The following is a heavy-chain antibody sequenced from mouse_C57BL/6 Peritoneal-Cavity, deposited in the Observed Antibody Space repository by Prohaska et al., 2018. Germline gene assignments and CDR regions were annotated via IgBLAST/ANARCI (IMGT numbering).Heavy chain of an antibody. Sequence: QMQLQESGPGLVKPSQSLFLTCSITGFPITSGYYSIWIRQSPGKPLEWMGYITHSGETFYNPSLQSPISITRETSKNQFFHQLNSVTTEDTAMYYCAGDNDGYFYFDYWGQGTTLTVSS. J-gene: IGHJ2*01. V-gene: IGHV12-3*01. CDR1: GFPITSGYY. D-gene: IGHD2-3*01. CDR2: ITHSGET. CDR3: AGDNDGYFYFDY.